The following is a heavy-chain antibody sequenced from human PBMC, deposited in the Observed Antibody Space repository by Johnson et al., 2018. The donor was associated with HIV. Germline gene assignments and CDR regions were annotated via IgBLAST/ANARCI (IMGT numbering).Heavy chain of an antibody. V-gene: IGHV3-7*05. Sequence: DVQLVESGGGLVQPGGSLRLSCAASGFSVSNNYMSWVRQAPGKGLEWVANIRQDGSERYYVDSVKGRFTISRDNAKNSLYLQMNSLRAEDTAIYYCARDLRLGAIDAFDIWGQGTMVTVSS. CDR1: GFSVSNNY. CDR3: ARDLRLGAIDAFDI. CDR2: IRQDGSER. J-gene: IGHJ3*02. D-gene: IGHD1-26*01.